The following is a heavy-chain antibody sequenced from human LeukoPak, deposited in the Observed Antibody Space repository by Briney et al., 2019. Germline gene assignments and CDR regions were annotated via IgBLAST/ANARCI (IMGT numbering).Heavy chain of an antibody. CDR2: IWYDGSNK. J-gene: IGHJ6*02. CDR1: GFTFSSYG. D-gene: IGHD2-15*01. CDR3: ARDRDGVVSYYYYGMDV. V-gene: IGHV3-33*01. Sequence: GRSLRLSCAASGFTFSSYGMHWVRQAPGKGLEWVAVIWYDGSNKYYADSVKGRFTISRDNSKNTLYLQMNSLRAEDTAVYYCARDRDGVVSYYYYGMDVWGQGTTVTVSS.